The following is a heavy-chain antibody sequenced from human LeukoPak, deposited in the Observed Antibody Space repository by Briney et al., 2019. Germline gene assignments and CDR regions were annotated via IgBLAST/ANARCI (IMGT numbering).Heavy chain of an antibody. J-gene: IGHJ3*02. CDR1: GGSMSNSY. CDR3: ARQISYSNAWTTI. CDR2: FSYRGDT. Sequence: AAETLSLTCTVSGGSMSNSYWSWIRQPPGKGLEWIGYFSYRGDTSYNPSLKSRVTISEDTSKNQCSLKLSSVTAADTAVYFCARQISYSNAWTTIWGQGTMVTASS. V-gene: IGHV4-59*08. D-gene: IGHD5-18*01.